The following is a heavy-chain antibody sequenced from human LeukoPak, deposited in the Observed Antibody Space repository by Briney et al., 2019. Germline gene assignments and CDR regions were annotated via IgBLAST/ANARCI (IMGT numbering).Heavy chain of an antibody. CDR1: GGSISSGDYY. D-gene: IGHD2-8*01. J-gene: IGHJ6*03. V-gene: IGHV4-30-4*02. Sequence: IPSETLSLTCTVSGGSISSGDYYWSWIRQPPGKGLEWIGYIYYSGSTYYNPSLKSRVTISVDTSRNQFSLNVRSVTAADTAVYYCAKGPPVFEVTKLGYYYMDVWDKGTAVTVSS. CDR2: IYYSGST. CDR3: AKGPPVFEVTKLGYYYMDV.